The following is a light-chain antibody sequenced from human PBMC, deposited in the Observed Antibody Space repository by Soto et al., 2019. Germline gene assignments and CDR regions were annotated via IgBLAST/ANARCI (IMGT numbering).Light chain of an antibody. V-gene: IGKV3-11*01. J-gene: IGKJ1*01. CDR1: QSVSSY. CDR2: DAS. CDR3: QQRSSWPRT. Sequence: EIVLTQSPATLSLSPGERATLSCRASQSVSSYLAWYQQKPGQVPRLVIYDASNRATGIPGRFSGSRSGTDFTLTISSLEPEDFGVYYCQQRSSWPRTFGQGTKVEIK.